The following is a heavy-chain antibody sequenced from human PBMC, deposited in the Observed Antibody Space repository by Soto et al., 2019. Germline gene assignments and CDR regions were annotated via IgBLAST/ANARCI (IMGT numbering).Heavy chain of an antibody. CDR2: IRRKSDSYAT. J-gene: IGHJ4*02. D-gene: IGHD3-3*02. CDR1: GFIFSDFA. V-gene: IGHV3-73*01. Sequence: GSLRLSCAASGFIFSDFAVDWVRQASGKGLEWVGRIRRKSDSYATTYGESVKGRSTISRDDSKNTAYLQMNSLRTEDTAVYYCAYIRGWGQGTRVTVS. CDR3: AYIRG.